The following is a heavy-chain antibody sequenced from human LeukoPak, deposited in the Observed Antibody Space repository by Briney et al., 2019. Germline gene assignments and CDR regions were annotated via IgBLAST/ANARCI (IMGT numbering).Heavy chain of an antibody. CDR3: ARETDSSSWYGY. Sequence: ASVKVSCKASGYTSTGYYMHWVRQAPGQGLEWMGRINPNSGGTNYAQKFQGRVTMTRDTSISTAYMELSRLRSDDTAVYYCARETDSSSWYGYWGQGTLVTVSS. CDR2: INPNSGGT. CDR1: GYTSTGYY. V-gene: IGHV1-2*06. J-gene: IGHJ4*02. D-gene: IGHD6-13*01.